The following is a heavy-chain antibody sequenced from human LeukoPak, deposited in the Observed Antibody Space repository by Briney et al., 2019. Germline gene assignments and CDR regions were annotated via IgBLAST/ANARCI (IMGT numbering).Heavy chain of an antibody. CDR2: INPNRGGT. CDR1: VDTCTGDY. J-gene: IGHJ4*02. Sequence: ASVKVSCKASVDTCTGDYMHWVRQAPGQGLEWVGWINPNRGGTNYSQKFQGGVTITKDTYISTAYMELSRLRSDATAVYYCARDPTHTHYYGSSGYDYWGQGTLVTVSS. CDR3: ARDPTHTHYYGSSGYDY. D-gene: IGHD3-22*01. V-gene: IGHV1-2*02.